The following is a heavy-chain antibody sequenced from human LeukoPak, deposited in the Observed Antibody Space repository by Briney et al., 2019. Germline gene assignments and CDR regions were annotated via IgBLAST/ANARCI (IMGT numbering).Heavy chain of an antibody. Sequence: PGGSLRLSCAASGFTFSSYWMHWVRQAPGKGLVWVSRINRDGSVTSYADSVKGRFTISRDNAKNTLYLQMKSLRAEDTAVYYCARDSVSGYEALDYWGQGTLVTVSS. CDR2: INRDGSVT. CDR1: GFTFSSYW. CDR3: ARDSVSGYEALDY. D-gene: IGHD5-12*01. V-gene: IGHV3-74*01. J-gene: IGHJ4*02.